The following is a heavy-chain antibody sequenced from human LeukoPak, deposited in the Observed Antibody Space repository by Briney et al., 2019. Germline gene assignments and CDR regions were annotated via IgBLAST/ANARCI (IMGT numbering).Heavy chain of an antibody. D-gene: IGHD3-22*01. Sequence: SETLSLTCSVSGGSISSSSYYWGWIRQPPGKGLEWIGDIYYTGRTYYNSSLKSRLTVSIDTSKNQFSLKLVSLTAADTGVYYCARRRYYDSTGYLDWGQGTRITVSS. CDR3: ARRRYYDSTGYLD. J-gene: IGHJ1*01. V-gene: IGHV4-39*01. CDR2: IYYTGRT. CDR1: GGSISSSSYY.